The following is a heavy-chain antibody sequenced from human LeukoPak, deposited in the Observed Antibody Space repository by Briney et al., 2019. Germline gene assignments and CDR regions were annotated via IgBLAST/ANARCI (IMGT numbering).Heavy chain of an antibody. V-gene: IGHV3-21*01. J-gene: IGHJ3*02. Sequence: KPGGSLRLSCAASGFTFSSYSMNWVRQAPGKGLEWVSSISSSSSYIYYADSVQGRFTISRDNAKNSLYLQMNSLTAEDTAVYYCARKMKTGDRVGTFDIWGQGTMVTVSS. CDR2: ISSSSSYI. CDR1: GFTFSSYS. CDR3: ARKMKTGDRVGTFDI. D-gene: IGHD1-1*01.